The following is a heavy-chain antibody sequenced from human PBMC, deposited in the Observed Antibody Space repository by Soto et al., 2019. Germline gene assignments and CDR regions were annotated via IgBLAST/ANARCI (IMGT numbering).Heavy chain of an antibody. D-gene: IGHD6-13*01. Sequence: PGESLKISCKGSGYSFTSYWIGWVRQMPGKGLEWMGIIYPGDSDTRYSPSFQGQVTISADKSISTAYLQWSSLKASDTAMYYCARLSGAASPSVSTQIYYYYGMDVWGQGTTVTVSS. V-gene: IGHV5-51*01. CDR3: ARLSGAASPSVSTQIYYYYGMDV. J-gene: IGHJ6*02. CDR2: IYPGDSDT. CDR1: GYSFTSYW.